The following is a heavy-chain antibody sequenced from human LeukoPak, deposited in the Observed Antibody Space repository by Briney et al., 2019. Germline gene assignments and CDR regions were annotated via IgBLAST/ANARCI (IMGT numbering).Heavy chain of an antibody. CDR2: IYSGGTT. V-gene: IGHV3-53*01. J-gene: IGHJ6*03. CDR3: ARDGYGYNYMDV. D-gene: IGHD5-12*01. CDR1: GLNVSSHF. Sequence: PGGSLRLSCGPSGLNVSSHFMSWVRQAPGKGLEWVSVIYSGGTTYNADSVRGRFTISRDNSKNTLYLQMNSLRAEDTAVYYCARDGYGYNYMDVWGKGTTVTVSS.